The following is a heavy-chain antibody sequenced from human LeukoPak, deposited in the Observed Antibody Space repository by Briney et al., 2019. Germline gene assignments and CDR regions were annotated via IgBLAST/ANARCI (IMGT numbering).Heavy chain of an antibody. CDR3: AREDGAYGSGSYPDY. J-gene: IGHJ4*02. Sequence: GGSLRLSCAASGFTFSTYYMHWVRQAPGKGLVWVSRISGDRTVTSYADSVRGRFTISRDNSKNTLYLQMNSLRAEDTAVYYCAREDGAYGSGSYPDYWGQGTLVTVSS. CDR1: GFTFSTYY. D-gene: IGHD3-10*01. V-gene: IGHV3-74*01. CDR2: ISGDRTVT.